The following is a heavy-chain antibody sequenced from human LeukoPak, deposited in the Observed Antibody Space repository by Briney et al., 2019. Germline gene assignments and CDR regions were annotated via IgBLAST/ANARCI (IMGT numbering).Heavy chain of an antibody. CDR3: AIERSRWDYYDSSGYFNY. D-gene: IGHD3-22*01. CDR1: GFTFSSYA. V-gene: IGHV3-23*01. J-gene: IGHJ4*02. Sequence: GGSLRLSCAASGFTFSSYAMSWVRQAPGKGLEWVSAISGSGGSTYYADPVKGRFTISRDNSKNTLYLQMNSLRAEDTAVYYCAIERSRWDYYDSSGYFNYWGQGTLVTVSS. CDR2: ISGSGGST.